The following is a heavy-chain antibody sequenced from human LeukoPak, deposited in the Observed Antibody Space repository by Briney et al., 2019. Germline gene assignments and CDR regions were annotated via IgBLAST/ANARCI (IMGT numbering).Heavy chain of an antibody. CDR1: GFTFSSYS. J-gene: IGHJ4*02. V-gene: IGHV3-48*04. CDR3: ASVRGIYGSGTYRDY. Sequence: GGSLRLSCAASGFTFSSYSMNWVRQAPGKGLEWVSYIRSSSSVIYYADSVRGRFTISRDNAKNSLSLQINSLRAEDTAVYYCASVRGIYGSGTYRDYWGQGTLVTVSS. D-gene: IGHD3-10*01. CDR2: IRSSSSVI.